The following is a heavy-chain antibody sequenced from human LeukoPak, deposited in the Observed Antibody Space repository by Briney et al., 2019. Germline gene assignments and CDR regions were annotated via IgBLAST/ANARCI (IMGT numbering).Heavy chain of an antibody. CDR1: GFTFSNFW. CDR3: ASLGY. V-gene: IGHV3-7*01. J-gene: IGHJ4*02. CDR2: IKQDGSEK. Sequence: GGSLRLSCAGCGFTFSNFWMDWVRQAPGKGLEWVANIKQDGSEKYYVDSVKGRFTISRDNSKNSLFLQMNSLRAEDTAVYYCASLGYWGQGTLVTVSS.